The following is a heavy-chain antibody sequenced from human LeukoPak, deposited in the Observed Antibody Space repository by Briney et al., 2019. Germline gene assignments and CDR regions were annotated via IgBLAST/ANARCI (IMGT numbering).Heavy chain of an antibody. D-gene: IGHD1-26*01. CDR1: GGTFSSYA. CDR2: IIPIFGTA. J-gene: IGHJ3*02. Sequence: GASVKVSCKASGGTFSSYAISWVRQAPGQGLEWMGGIIPIFGTANYAQKFQGRVTMTRDTSISTAYMELSRLRSDDTAVYYCAREGSGSYSGAFDIWGQGTMVTVSS. V-gene: IGHV1-69*05. CDR3: AREGSGSYSGAFDI.